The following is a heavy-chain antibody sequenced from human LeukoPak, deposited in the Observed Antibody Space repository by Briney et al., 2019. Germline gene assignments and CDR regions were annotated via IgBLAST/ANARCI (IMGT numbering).Heavy chain of an antibody. CDR1: GASFSTYY. CDR2: INHSGST. CDR3: ARGVAYCSGGSCSPPWFDP. J-gene: IGHJ5*02. Sequence: SETLSLTCAVYGASFSTYYWTWIRQPPGKGLEWIGEINHSGSTNYNPSLKSRVTISVDTSKNRFSLKLTSVTAADTAVYYCARGVAYCSGGSCSPPWFDPWGQGTLVTVSS. D-gene: IGHD2-15*01. V-gene: IGHV4-34*01.